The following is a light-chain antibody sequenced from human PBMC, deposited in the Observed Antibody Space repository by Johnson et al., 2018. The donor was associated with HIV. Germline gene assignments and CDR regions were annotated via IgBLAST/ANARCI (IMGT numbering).Light chain of an antibody. CDR1: SSNIANNY. CDR3: GTWDSSLSAYV. V-gene: IGLV1-51*02. J-gene: IGLJ1*01. Sequence: QSVLTQPPSVSAAPGQRVTISCSGSSSNIANNYISWYQQFPGTAPKLLIYENNKRPSGIPDRFSASKSGASATLGITGLQTGDEADYYCGTWDSSLSAYVFGIGTKVTVL. CDR2: ENN.